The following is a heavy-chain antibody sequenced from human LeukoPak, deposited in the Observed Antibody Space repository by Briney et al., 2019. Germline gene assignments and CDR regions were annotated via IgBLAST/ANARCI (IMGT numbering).Heavy chain of an antibody. CDR2: IINNLGIA. J-gene: IGHJ4*02. Sequence: SVKVSCEASGGTSSKYIFSCVRHAPGQGRDWVGRIINNLGIANYAQKYQGRVTITADKSTSTASMELSSLRSEDTAIYYCASTYRSSSGASFDYWGQGTLVTVSS. CDR1: GGTSSKYI. CDR3: ASTYRSSSGASFDY. V-gene: IGHV1-69*02. D-gene: IGHD6-6*01.